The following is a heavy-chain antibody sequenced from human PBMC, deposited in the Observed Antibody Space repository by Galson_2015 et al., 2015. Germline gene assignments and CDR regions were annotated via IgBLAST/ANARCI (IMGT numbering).Heavy chain of an antibody. Sequence: SLRLSCAASGFTFSSYSMNWVRQAPGKGLEWVSSISSSSSYIYYAGSVKGRFTISRDNAKDSLYLQMNSLRAEDTAVYYCARVQECGGDCYHFDYWGQGTLVTVSS. CDR2: ISSSSSYI. CDR1: GFTFSSYS. CDR3: ARVQECGGDCYHFDY. J-gene: IGHJ4*02. D-gene: IGHD2-21*02. V-gene: IGHV3-21*01.